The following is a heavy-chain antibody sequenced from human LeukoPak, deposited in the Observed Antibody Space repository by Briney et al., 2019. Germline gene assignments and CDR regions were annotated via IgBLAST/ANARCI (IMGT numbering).Heavy chain of an antibody. CDR3: ARRPLQNYFDP. CDR1: GDRFTSYW. V-gene: IGHV5-51*01. CDR2: IFPGDSDT. Sequence: GESLKISCKAYGDRFTSYWVAWVRQEPGKGLEWMGIIFPGDSDTRYSPSFEGQVSISVDRSTTTAYLHWTSLKASDTAIYYCARRPLQNYFDPWGQGTLVTVSP. D-gene: IGHD1-7*01. J-gene: IGHJ5*02.